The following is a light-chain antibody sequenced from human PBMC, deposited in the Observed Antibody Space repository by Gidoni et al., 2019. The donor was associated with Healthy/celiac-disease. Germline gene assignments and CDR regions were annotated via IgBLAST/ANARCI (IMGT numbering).Light chain of an antibody. V-gene: IGLV1-40*01. J-gene: IGLJ2*01. CDR2: GNS. CDR3: QSYDSSLSGSV. Sequence: QSVLTQPPSVSGAPGQRVTISCTGSSSTIGAGYDVHWYQQLPGTAPKLLIYGNSNRPSGVPDRFSGSKSGTSASLAITGLQAEDEADYYCQSYDSSLSGSVFGGGTKLXV. CDR1: SSTIGAGYD.